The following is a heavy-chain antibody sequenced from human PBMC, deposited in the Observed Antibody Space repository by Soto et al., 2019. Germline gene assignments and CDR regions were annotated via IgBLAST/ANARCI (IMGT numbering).Heavy chain of an antibody. J-gene: IGHJ4*02. D-gene: IGHD6-25*01. CDR2: ISSSSSYI. CDR1: GFTFSSYS. Sequence: EVQLVESGGGLVKPGGSLRLSCAASGFTFSSYSMNWVRQAPGKGLEWVSSISSSSSYIYYADSVKGRFTISRDNAKNSLDLQMNSLRAEDTAVYYCARDRGDIKSHLWGQGTLVTVSS. V-gene: IGHV3-21*01. CDR3: ARDRGDIKSHL.